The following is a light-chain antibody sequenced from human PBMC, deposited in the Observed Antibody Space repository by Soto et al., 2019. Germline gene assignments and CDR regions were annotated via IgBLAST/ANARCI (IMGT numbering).Light chain of an antibody. J-gene: IGKJ4*01. CDR1: QSVSSN. V-gene: IGKV3-15*01. Sequence: EIVMTQSPATLSVSPGERATLSCRASQSVSSNLAWYQQKPGQAPRLLIFGASNRATGIPARFSGSGSGTEFTLTISSLEPEDFTVYYCQQHSNWPLTFGGGTKVDIK. CDR2: GAS. CDR3: QQHSNWPLT.